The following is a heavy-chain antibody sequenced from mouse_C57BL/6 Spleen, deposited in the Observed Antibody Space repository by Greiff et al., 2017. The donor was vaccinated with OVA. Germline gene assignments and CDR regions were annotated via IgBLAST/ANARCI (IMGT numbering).Heavy chain of an antibody. D-gene: IGHD1-1*01. CDR1: GFSLSTSGMG. V-gene: IGHV8-12*01. J-gene: IGHJ1*03. CDR2: IYWDDDK. CDR3: ARRPPYYGSSHWYFDV. Sequence: QVTLKESGPGILQSSQTLSLTCSFSGFSLSTSGMGVSWIRQPSGKGLEWLAHIYWDDDKRYNPSLKSRLTISKDTSRNQVFLKITSVDTADTATYYCARRPPYYGSSHWYFDVWGTGTTVTVSS.